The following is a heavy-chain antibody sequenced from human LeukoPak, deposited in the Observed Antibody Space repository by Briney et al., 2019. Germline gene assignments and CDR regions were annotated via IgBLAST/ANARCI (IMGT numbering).Heavy chain of an antibody. CDR2: ISSSSSYI. Sequence: GGSLRLSCAVSGFTFSSYSMNWVRQAPGKGLEWVSSISSSSSYIYYADSVKGRFTISRDNAKNSLYLQMNSLRAEVTAVYYCARVHLTILRYYYYYMDVWGKGTTVTVSS. CDR3: ARVHLTILRYYYYYMDV. V-gene: IGHV3-21*01. CDR1: GFTFSSYS. J-gene: IGHJ6*03. D-gene: IGHD3-3*01.